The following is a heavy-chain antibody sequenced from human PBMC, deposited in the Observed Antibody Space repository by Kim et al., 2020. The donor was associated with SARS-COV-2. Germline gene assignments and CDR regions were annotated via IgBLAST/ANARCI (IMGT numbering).Heavy chain of an antibody. V-gene: IGHV4-59*08. CDR1: GGSISSYY. Sequence: SETLSLTCTVSGGSISSYYWSWIRQPPGKGLEWIGYIYYSGSTNYNPSLKSRVTISVDTSKNQFSLKLSSVTAADTAVYYCARHGVKDDFWSGYFGEGYFDYWCQGTLVTVSS. J-gene: IGHJ4*02. CDR2: IYYSGST. CDR3: ARHGVKDDFWSGYFGEGYFDY. D-gene: IGHD3-3*01.